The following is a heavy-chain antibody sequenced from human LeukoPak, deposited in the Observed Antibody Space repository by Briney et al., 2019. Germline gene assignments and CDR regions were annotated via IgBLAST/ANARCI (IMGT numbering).Heavy chain of an antibody. CDR3: ASDIAPSGNHHFDY. CDR1: GHTFTTYY. CDR2: IYPDSGAT. J-gene: IGHJ4*02. Sequence: ASVKVSCKASGHTFTTYYFHWVRQAPGQGFEWMGWIYPDSGATNYAQKFQGRVTMTRDTSISTAYMELSRLRSDDTAVYYCASDIAPSGNHHFDYWGQGTLVTVSP. D-gene: IGHD6-13*01. V-gene: IGHV1-2*02.